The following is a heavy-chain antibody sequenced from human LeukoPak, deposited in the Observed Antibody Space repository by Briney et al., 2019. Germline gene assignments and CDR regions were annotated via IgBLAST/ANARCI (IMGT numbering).Heavy chain of an antibody. J-gene: IGHJ5*02. CDR1: GYTFTSYY. CDR2: INPSGGST. CDR3: ARDPSPYGSGPRRWFDP. D-gene: IGHD3-10*01. Sequence: ASVKVSCKASGYTFTSYYMHWVRQAPGQGLEWMGIINPSGGSTSYAQKFQGRVTMTTDTSTSTAYMELRSLRSDDTAVYYCARDPSPYGSGPRRWFDPWGQGTLVTVSS. V-gene: IGHV1-46*01.